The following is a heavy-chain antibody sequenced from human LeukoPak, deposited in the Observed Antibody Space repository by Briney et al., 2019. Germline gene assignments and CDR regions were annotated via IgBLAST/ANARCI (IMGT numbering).Heavy chain of an antibody. J-gene: IGHJ4*02. D-gene: IGHD2-2*01. Sequence: PSETLSLTCTVSGGSISSYYWSWIRQPPGKGLEWIGYIYYSGSTNYNPSLKSRVTISVDTSKNQFSLKLSSVTAADTAVYYCARGSCSSTSCYPADYWGQGTLVTVSS. CDR2: IYYSGST. V-gene: IGHV4-59*01. CDR1: GGSISSYY. CDR3: ARGSCSSTSCYPADY.